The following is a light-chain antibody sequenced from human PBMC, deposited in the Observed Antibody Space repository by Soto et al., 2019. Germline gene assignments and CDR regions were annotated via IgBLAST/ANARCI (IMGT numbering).Light chain of an antibody. CDR2: GAS. CDR3: QQYNNWPPWT. CDR1: QSVSSN. J-gene: IGKJ1*01. Sequence: EIVMTQSPATLSVSPGERATLSCRASQSVSSNLAWYQQKPGQATRLLIYGASTRATGIPARFSGSGSGTEFTLTISGLQSEDFAVYYCQQYNNWPPWTFGQGTKVEI. V-gene: IGKV3-15*01.